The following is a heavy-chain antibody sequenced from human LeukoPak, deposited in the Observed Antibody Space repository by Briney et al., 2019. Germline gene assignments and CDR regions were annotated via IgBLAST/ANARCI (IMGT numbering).Heavy chain of an antibody. CDR2: IYTSGST. J-gene: IGHJ3*02. CDR3: ARGGLLTYYYDSSGLLAFDI. D-gene: IGHD3-22*01. Sequence: PSETLSLTCTVSGGSISSYYWSWIRQPAGKGLEWIGRIYTSGSTNYTPSLKSRVTVSVDTSKNQFSLKLSSVTAADTAVYYCARGGLLTYYYDSSGLLAFDIWGQGTMVTVSS. CDR1: GGSISSYY. V-gene: IGHV4-4*07.